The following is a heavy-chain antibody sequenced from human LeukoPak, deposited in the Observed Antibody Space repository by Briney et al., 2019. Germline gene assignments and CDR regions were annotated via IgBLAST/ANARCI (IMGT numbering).Heavy chain of an antibody. Sequence: SETLSLTCTVSGGSLTSSFHWSWIRQSPGKGLEWIGYIYTSGGTTYNPSLKSRLTISADTSKNQFSLNLTSVTAADTAVYYCARASVLLSADYWGQGALVTVSS. CDR3: ARASVLLSADY. CDR2: IYTSGGT. V-gene: IGHV4-61*01. J-gene: IGHJ4*02. CDR1: GGSLTSSFH. D-gene: IGHD3-16*01.